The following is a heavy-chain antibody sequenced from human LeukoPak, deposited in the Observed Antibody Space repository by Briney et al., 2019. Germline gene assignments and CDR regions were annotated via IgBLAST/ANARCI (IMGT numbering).Heavy chain of an antibody. Sequence: PGGSLRLSRAASGLTFSSYWMSLVRQAPGKGLEWVANIKQDGSEKYYVDSVKGRFTISGDNAKNSLYLQMNSLRVEDTAVYFCARVPDDPWSGYFFDCWGQGTLVTVSS. J-gene: IGHJ4*02. D-gene: IGHD3-3*01. CDR1: GLTFSSYW. CDR3: ARVPDDPWSGYFFDC. CDR2: IKQDGSEK. V-gene: IGHV3-7*01.